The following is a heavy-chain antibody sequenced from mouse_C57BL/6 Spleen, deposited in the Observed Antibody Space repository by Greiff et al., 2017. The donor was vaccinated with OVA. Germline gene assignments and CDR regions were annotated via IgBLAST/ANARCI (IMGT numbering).Heavy chain of an antibody. V-gene: IGHV5-4*01. CDR2: ISDGGSYT. J-gene: IGHJ2*01. CDR1: GFTFSSYA. D-gene: IGHD1-1*02. Sequence: EVQRVESGGGLVKPGGSLKLSCAASGFTFSSYAMSWVRQTPEKRLEWVATISDGGSYTYYPDNVKGRFTISRDNAKNNLYLQMSHLKSEDTAMYYCARGGTLDYWGQGTTLTVSS. CDR3: ARGGTLDY.